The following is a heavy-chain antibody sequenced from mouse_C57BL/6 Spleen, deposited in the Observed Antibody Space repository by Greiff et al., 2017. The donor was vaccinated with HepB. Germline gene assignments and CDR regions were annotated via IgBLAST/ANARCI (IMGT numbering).Heavy chain of an antibody. V-gene: IGHV1-7*01. CDR1: GYTFTSYW. CDR3: ARDITTGVCAMDY. Sequence: QVQLQQSGAELAKPGASVKLSCKASGYTFTSYWMHWVKQRPGQGLEWLGYINPSSGYTKYNQKFKDKATLTADNASSTAYIQLSSMTHEDSAIYYCARDITTGVCAMDYWGQGTSVTVSS. CDR2: INPSSGYT. D-gene: IGHD1-1*01. J-gene: IGHJ4*01.